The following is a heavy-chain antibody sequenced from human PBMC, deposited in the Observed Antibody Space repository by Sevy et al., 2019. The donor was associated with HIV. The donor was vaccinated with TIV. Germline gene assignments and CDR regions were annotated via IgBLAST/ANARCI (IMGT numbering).Heavy chain of an antibody. J-gene: IGHJ4*02. CDR1: GFSLDDYA. CDR3: ARDIGAGSNSETSSPPFFFYYFDS. Sequence: GGSLRLSCAASGFSLDDYAMHWVRQSSGKGLEWVAGISWNSGSIGYADSVKGRFTISRDNARNTLYLHMNNMRSEDTALYYCARDIGAGSNSETSSPPFFFYYFDSWGQGTLVTVSS. D-gene: IGHD1-26*01. CDR2: ISWNSGSI. V-gene: IGHV3-9*01.